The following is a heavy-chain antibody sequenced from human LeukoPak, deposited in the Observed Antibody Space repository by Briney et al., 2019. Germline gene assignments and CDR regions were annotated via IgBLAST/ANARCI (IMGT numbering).Heavy chain of an antibody. V-gene: IGHV4-39*07. D-gene: IGHD1-26*01. J-gene: IGHJ4*02. CDR3: AGDRLLLVGVTGS. Sequence: SETLSLTCTVSGGSISSSNYYWGWIRQPPGKGLEWIGTIYYSGSTYYNPSLKSRVTISVDTSKNQFSLKLSSVTAADTAVYYCAGDRLLLVGVTGSRGQGTLVTVSS. CDR1: GGSISSSNYY. CDR2: IYYSGST.